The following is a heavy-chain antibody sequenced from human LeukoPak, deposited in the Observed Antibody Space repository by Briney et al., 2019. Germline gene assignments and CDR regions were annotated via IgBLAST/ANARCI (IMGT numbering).Heavy chain of an antibody. D-gene: IGHD6-13*01. CDR3: PRRGIAAEVDY. J-gene: IGHJ4*02. Sequence: KRGESLKISRKGSGYSFTSYWIGWVRPMPGEGLEWMGIIYPGDSDTRYSPSFQGQVTNSPDKSISTAYLQWSSLKASDTAMYSSPRRGIAAEVDYRGQGPLVPVPS. CDR1: GYSFTSYW. V-gene: IGHV5-51*01. CDR2: IYPGDSDT.